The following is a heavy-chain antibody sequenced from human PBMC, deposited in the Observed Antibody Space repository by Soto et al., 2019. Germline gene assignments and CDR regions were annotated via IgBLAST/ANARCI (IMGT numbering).Heavy chain of an antibody. J-gene: IGHJ4*02. CDR1: GFTFSGFS. Sequence: EVQLVESGGGLVKPGGSLRLSCAASGFTFSGFSMNWVRQAPGKGLEWVSSVTSSPSSMFYADSVKGRFTISRDDAKDSLFQQTNSLRADDTAVYYCAREADFASRGYVLDYWGLGTLVTVSS. V-gene: IGHV3-21*02. CDR2: VTSSPSSM. CDR3: AREADFASRGYVLDY. D-gene: IGHD3-22*01.